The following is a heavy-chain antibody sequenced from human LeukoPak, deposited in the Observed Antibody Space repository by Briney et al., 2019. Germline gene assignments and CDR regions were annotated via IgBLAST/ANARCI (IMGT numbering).Heavy chain of an antibody. CDR2: ISYDVGKK. J-gene: IGHJ5*02. CDR1: GFTFSSYG. V-gene: IGHV3-30*18. D-gene: IGHD3-3*02. CDR3: AKLRADAFHP. Sequence: GGSLRLSCAASGFTFSSYGMHWVRQAPGKGLEWVAVISYDVGKKYYADSVKGRFTISRDNSKNTLYLQMNSLRAEDTAVYYCAKLRADAFHPWGQGTLVTVSS.